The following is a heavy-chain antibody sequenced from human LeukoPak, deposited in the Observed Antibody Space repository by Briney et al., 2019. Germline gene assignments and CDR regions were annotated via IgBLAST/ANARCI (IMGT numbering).Heavy chain of an antibody. CDR3: SRPDYGGDY. CDR2: INPNGRST. CDR1: GFTFSNYW. V-gene: IGHV3-74*03. Sequence: GGSLRLSRAASGFTFSNYWMHWVRQAPGKGLVWVSRINPNGRSTTYADSVKGRFTISRDNAKNTLFLQMNSLRAEDTAVYYCSRPDYGGDYWGRGTLVTVSS. J-gene: IGHJ4*02. D-gene: IGHD2-21*01.